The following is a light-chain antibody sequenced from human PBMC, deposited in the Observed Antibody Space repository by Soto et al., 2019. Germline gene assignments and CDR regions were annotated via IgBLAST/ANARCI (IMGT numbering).Light chain of an antibody. J-gene: IGKJ4*01. V-gene: IGKV3D-11*01. Sequence: EIVLTQSPATLSLSPGERATLSCRASQGVSSYLAWYQQKPGQAPRLLIYDASNRATGIPARFSGSGPGTDFTLTISSLEPEDFAVYYCQQRSNWQELTFGGGTKVDIK. CDR3: QQRSNWQELT. CDR2: DAS. CDR1: QGVSSY.